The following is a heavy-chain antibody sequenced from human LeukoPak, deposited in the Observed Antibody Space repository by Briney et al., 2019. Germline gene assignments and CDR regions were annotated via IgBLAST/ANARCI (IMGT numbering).Heavy chain of an antibody. Sequence: PSQTLSLTCTVSGGSISSGDYYWSWIRQPPGKGLEWIGYIYYGGSTYYNPSLKSRVTISVDTSKNQFSLKLSSVTAADTAVYYCARARLYCSGGSCYSGYYYGMDVWGKGTTVTVSS. D-gene: IGHD2-15*01. J-gene: IGHJ6*04. CDR1: GGSISSGDYY. CDR2: IYYGGST. V-gene: IGHV4-30-4*01. CDR3: ARARLYCSGGSCYSGYYYGMDV.